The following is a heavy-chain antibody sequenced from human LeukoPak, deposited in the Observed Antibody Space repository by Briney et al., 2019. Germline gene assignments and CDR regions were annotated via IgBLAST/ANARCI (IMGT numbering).Heavy chain of an antibody. CDR2: IKPDGANK. CDR3: ARGSNWGGDY. D-gene: IGHD6-13*01. CDR1: GFTFSASW. V-gene: IGHV3-7*01. Sequence: GGSLRLSCAGSGFTFSASWMSWVRRAPGKGLEWVATIKPDGANKYYVDSVMGRFTMSRDNAKNSLYLQMNSLRVEDTAVYYCARGSNWGGDYWGQGTLVTVSS. J-gene: IGHJ4*02.